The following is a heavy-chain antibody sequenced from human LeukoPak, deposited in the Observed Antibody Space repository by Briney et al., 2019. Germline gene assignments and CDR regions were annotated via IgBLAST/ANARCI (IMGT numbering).Heavy chain of an antibody. CDR3: ARARLLVATRWFDP. J-gene: IGHJ5*02. V-gene: IGHV1-18*04. Sequence: GASVKVSCKASGYTFTGYYMHWVRQAPGQGLEWMGCISAYNGNTNYAQKLQGRVTMTTDTSTSTAYMELRSLRSDDTAVYYCARARLLVATRWFDPWGEGTLVTVSS. CDR1: GYTFTGYY. D-gene: IGHD5-12*01. CDR2: ISAYNGNT.